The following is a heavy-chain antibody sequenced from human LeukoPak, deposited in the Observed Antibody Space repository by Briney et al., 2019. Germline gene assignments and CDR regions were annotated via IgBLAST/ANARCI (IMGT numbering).Heavy chain of an antibody. J-gene: IGHJ6*03. Sequence: GGSLRLSCAASGFTFSSYWMSWVRQAPGKGLEWVANIKQDGSEKYYVDSVKGRFTISRDNAKNSLYLQMNSLRAEDTAVYYCARDISSGYYYYYYYMDVWGKGTTVTISS. V-gene: IGHV3-7*01. CDR3: ARDISSGYYYYYYYMDV. CDR2: IKQDGSEK. CDR1: GFTFSSYW. D-gene: IGHD3-22*01.